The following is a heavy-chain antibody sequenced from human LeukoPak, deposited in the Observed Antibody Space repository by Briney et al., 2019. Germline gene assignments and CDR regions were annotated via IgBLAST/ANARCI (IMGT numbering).Heavy chain of an antibody. CDR1: GYTFTSYG. V-gene: IGHV1-69*13. CDR2: IIPIFGTA. D-gene: IGHD1-26*01. Sequence: ASVKVSCKASGYTFTSYGISWVRQAPGQGLEWMGGIIPIFGTANYAQKFQGRVTITADESTSTAYMELSSLRSEVTAVYYCASPYSGSYYSRLPLDYWGQGTLVTVSS. J-gene: IGHJ4*02. CDR3: ASPYSGSYYSRLPLDY.